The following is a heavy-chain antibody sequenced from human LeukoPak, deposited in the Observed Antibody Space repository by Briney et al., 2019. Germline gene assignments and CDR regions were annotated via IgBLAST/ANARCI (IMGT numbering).Heavy chain of an antibody. V-gene: IGHV4-59*12. CDR1: GGSISSYY. CDR3: AREGGFYRPLDY. J-gene: IGHJ4*02. D-gene: IGHD3-3*01. Sequence: SETLSLTCTVSGGSISSYYWNWIRQPPGKGLEWIGYIYYSGNTNYNPSLKSRVTISVDLSENHISLRLTSVTAADTAVYYCAREGGFYRPLDYSGQGTLVTVSS. CDR2: IYYSGNT.